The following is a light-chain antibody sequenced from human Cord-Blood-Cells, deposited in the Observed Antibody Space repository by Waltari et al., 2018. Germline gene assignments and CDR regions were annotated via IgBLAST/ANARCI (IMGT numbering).Light chain of an antibody. V-gene: IGKV3-20*01. CDR2: GAS. CDR1: QSVSSSY. J-gene: IGKJ1*01. CDR3: QQYGSSPT. Sequence: EIVLTQSPGTLSLSPGERATLSCRASQSVSSSYLAWYQQKPGQAPRLLIYGASSGATGLPDRFSGSGSGTDFTLTISRLEPEDFAVYYCQQYGSSPTFGQGTKVEIK.